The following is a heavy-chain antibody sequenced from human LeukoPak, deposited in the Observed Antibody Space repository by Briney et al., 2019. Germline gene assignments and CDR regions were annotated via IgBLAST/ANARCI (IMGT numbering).Heavy chain of an antibody. CDR1: AFTFSSYA. D-gene: IGHD1-7*01. Sequence: GGSLRLSCAASAFTFSSYAMSWVRQAPGKGLEWVSAISASGGSTYYTDSVKGRFTISGDNSKNTLFLQMNSLRAEDTAVYYCAKQQGGSGTTNYFDYWGQGTLVTVSS. CDR3: AKQQGGSGTTNYFDY. CDR2: ISASGGST. V-gene: IGHV3-23*01. J-gene: IGHJ4*02.